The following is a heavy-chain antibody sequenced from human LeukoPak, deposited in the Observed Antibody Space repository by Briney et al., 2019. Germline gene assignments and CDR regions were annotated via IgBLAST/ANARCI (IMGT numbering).Heavy chain of an antibody. CDR3: ARPVGGYSSGGSVY. CDR2: ISGGST. D-gene: IGHD5-18*01. J-gene: IGHJ4*02. V-gene: IGHV3-38-3*01. CDR1: GFTVSSNE. Sequence: PGGSLRLSCAASGFTVSSNEMSWVRRAPGKGLEWVSSISGGSTYYADSRKGRFTISRDNSKNTLHLQMNSLRAEDTAVYYCARPVGGYSSGGSVYWGQGTLVTVSS.